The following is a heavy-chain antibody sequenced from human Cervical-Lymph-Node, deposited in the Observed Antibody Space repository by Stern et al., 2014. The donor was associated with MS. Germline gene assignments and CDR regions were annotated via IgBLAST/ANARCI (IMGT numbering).Heavy chain of an antibody. CDR2: IFPVFGTP. V-gene: IGHV1-69*01. CDR3: ALSSETSDRWYSLGYDL. D-gene: IGHD6-13*01. CDR1: GGTFSKFP. J-gene: IGHJ5*02. Sequence: QVQLWQSGAEVTKPGSSVKVSFKASGGTFSKFPSSWVRQAPGQGLEWMGGIFPVFGTPTYAQEFRGRVTITADVSTSTVYMELSSLRSDDTAVYYCALSSETSDRWYSLGYDLWGQGTLVTVSS.